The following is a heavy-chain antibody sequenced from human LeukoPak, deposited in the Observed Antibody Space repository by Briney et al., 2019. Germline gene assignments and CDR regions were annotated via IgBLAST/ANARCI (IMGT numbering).Heavy chain of an antibody. D-gene: IGHD5-18*01. CDR2: ISGSGGST. CDR3: AKDFDRGYSYGFDSAFDI. V-gene: IGHV3-23*01. Sequence: PGGSLRLSCAASGFTFSSYAMSWVRQAPGKGLEWVSAISGSGGSTYYADSVKGRFTISRDNSKNTLYLQMNSLRAEDTAVYYCAKDFDRGYSYGFDSAFDIWGQGTMVTVSS. CDR1: GFTFSSYA. J-gene: IGHJ3*02.